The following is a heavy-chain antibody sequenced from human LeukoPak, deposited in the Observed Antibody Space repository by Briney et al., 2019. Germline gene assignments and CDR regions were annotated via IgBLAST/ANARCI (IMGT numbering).Heavy chain of an antibody. Sequence: GGSLRLSCAASGFTFSSYWMSWVRQAPGKGLEWVANIKQDGSEKYYVDSVKGRFTISRDDAKNSLYLQMNSLRAEDTAVYYCARGLRYFDWLLNHDAFDIWGQGTMVTVSS. V-gene: IGHV3-7*01. CDR2: IKQDGSEK. CDR3: ARGLRYFDWLLNHDAFDI. CDR1: GFTFSSYW. J-gene: IGHJ3*02. D-gene: IGHD3-9*01.